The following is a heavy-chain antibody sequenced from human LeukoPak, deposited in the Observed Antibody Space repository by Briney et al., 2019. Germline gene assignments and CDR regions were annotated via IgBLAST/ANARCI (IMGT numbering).Heavy chain of an antibody. Sequence: PGGSLRLSCAASRFTLSNYWMSWVRQAPGKGLEWVANIKQDGSETYYVDSVKGRFTISRDNAKNSLSLQMNSLRAEDTAVYYCARDRKASGWYYFDYWGQGTLVTVSS. CDR2: IKQDGSET. J-gene: IGHJ4*02. CDR3: ARDRKASGWYYFDY. CDR1: RFTLSNYW. V-gene: IGHV3-7*01. D-gene: IGHD6-19*01.